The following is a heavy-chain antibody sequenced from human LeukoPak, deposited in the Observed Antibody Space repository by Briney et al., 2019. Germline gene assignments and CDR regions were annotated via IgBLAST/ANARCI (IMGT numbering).Heavy chain of an antibody. J-gene: IGHJ6*03. CDR3: ARNRPYYYYMDV. CDR2: IYPGNSDT. Sequence: GESLKISCKGSGYSFTSYWIGWVRQMPGKGLEWMGIIYPGNSDTKYSPSFQGQVTISADRSISTAYLQWRSLKASDTAIYYCARNRPYYYYMDVWGKGTTVTVSS. CDR1: GYSFTSYW. V-gene: IGHV5-51*01.